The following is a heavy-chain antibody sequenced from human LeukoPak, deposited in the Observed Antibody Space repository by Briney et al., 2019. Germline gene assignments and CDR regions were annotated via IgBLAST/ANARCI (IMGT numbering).Heavy chain of an antibody. V-gene: IGHV1-18*01. CDR2: ISAYNGNT. D-gene: IGHD3-10*01. CDR1: GYTFTSYG. Sequence: GASVKVSCKASGYTFTSYGINWVRQAPGQGLEWMGWISAYNGNTNYAQKFQGRVTMTTDTSTTTAYMELRSLRSDDTAVYYCARAMRLLWFGGTPKYYFDYWGQGTLVTVSS. J-gene: IGHJ4*02. CDR3: ARAMRLLWFGGTPKYYFDY.